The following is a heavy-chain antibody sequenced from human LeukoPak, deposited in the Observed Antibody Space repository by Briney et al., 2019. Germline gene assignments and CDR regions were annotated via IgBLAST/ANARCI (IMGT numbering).Heavy chain of an antibody. V-gene: IGHV4-4*02. Sequence: SETLSLTCAVSGGSISSSNWWSWVRQPPGKGLEWIGEIYHSGSTNYNPSLKSRVTISVDKSKNQFSLKLSSVTAADTAVYYCASIHSSGWGPQAFDIWGQGTMVTVSS. CDR1: GGSISSSNW. J-gene: IGHJ3*02. D-gene: IGHD6-19*01. CDR2: IYHSGST. CDR3: ASIHSSGWGPQAFDI.